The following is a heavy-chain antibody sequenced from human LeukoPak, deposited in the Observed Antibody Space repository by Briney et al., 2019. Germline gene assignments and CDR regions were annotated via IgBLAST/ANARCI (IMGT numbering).Heavy chain of an antibody. J-gene: IGHJ4*02. CDR2: ISGSGLST. V-gene: IGHV3-23*01. D-gene: IGHD3-22*01. CDR3: AKRGGFDSSGYYQPPEDY. CDR1: GFTFSNSA. Sequence: GGSLRLSCVASGFTFSNSAISWVRQAPGKGLDWVSAISGSGLSTYYADSVKGRFTISRDNSKNTVYLQMNILRAEDTAVYYCAKRGGFDSSGYYQPPEDYWGQGTLVTVSS.